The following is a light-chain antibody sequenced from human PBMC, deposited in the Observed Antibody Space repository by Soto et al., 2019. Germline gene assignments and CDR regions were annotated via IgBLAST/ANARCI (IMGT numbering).Light chain of an antibody. J-gene: IGKJ1*01. CDR3: LQDYTYPWT. Sequence: AIQMTKSPASLSASVGDGVTIACRASQGIRTDLGWYQQKPGKAPKLLIYAASSLQSGVPSRFSSSGSGTDFTLTISSLQPEDFATYYCLQDYTYPWTFGQGTKVDIK. V-gene: IGKV1-6*01. CDR2: AAS. CDR1: QGIRTD.